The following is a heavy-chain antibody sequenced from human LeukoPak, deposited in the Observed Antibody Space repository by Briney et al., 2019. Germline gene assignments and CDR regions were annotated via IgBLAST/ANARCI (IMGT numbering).Heavy chain of an antibody. CDR2: INGGNGVT. CDR3: TREVDMDLGTSSSDY. D-gene: IGHD6-6*01. Sequence: PLASVKVSCRASGFQFVHYYFHWVRQIHGQGLQWMGWINGGNGVTKYAPTFKGRVTMTRDTSIKTVYLDIPRLTSNDTGVYLCTREVDMDLGTSSSDYWGQGTPVTVSS. V-gene: IGHV1-2*02. J-gene: IGHJ4*02. CDR1: GFQFVHYY.